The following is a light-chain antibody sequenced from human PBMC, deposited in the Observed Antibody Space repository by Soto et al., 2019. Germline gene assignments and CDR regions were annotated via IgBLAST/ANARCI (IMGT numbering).Light chain of an antibody. J-gene: IGKJ1*01. Sequence: DIQMNQSPSTLSGSVGDRVTITCRASQSISSYLNWYQQKPGKAPKLLISAASSLQSGVPSRFSGSGSGTDFTLTISSLQPEDFATYYCQQSYSTWTFGQGGKVDIK. CDR2: AAS. CDR3: QQSYSTWT. V-gene: IGKV1-39*01. CDR1: QSISSY.